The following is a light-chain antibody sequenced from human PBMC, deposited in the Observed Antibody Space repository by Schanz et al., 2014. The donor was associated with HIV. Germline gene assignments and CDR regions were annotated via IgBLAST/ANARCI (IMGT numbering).Light chain of an antibody. Sequence: QSALTQPASVSGSPGQSITISCTGTRNDVGTYNLVSWYQQHPGKAPQLMIYEVTKRPSGVSDRFSGSKSGNTASLTISGLQAEDEADYYCLSYAGNNNLIFGGGTKLTVL. CDR3: LSYAGNNNLI. CDR1: RNDVGTYNL. J-gene: IGLJ2*01. V-gene: IGLV2-23*02. CDR2: EVT.